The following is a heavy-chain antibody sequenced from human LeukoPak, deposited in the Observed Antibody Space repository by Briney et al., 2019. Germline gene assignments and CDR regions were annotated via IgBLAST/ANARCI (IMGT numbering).Heavy chain of an antibody. Sequence: PGGSLRLSCAASGFTFDDYAMHWVRQAPGKGLEWVSGISWNSGSIGYADSVQGRFTISRDNAKNSLYLQMNSLRAEDTAVYYCARRYFDYWGQGTLVTVSS. CDR2: ISWNSGSI. CDR3: ARRYFDY. D-gene: IGHD1-14*01. V-gene: IGHV3-9*01. CDR1: GFTFDDYA. J-gene: IGHJ4*02.